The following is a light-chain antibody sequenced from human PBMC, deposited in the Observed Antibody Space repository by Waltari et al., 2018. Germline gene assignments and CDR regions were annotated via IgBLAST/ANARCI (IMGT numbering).Light chain of an antibody. CDR3: QQYGSSPAT. V-gene: IGKV3-20*01. CDR2: GAS. Sequence: EIVLTQSPGTLSLSPGERATLSCRASQSVSSSYLAWYQQKPGQAPRLLIFGASSRATGISDWFSGSGSGTDFTLTISRLEPEDFAVYYCQQYGSSPATFGQGTKLEIK. J-gene: IGKJ2*01. CDR1: QSVSSSY.